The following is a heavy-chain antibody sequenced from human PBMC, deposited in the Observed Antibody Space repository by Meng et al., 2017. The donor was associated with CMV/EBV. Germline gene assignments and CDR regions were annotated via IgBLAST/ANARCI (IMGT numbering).Heavy chain of an antibody. D-gene: IGHD5-18*01. J-gene: IGHJ6*02. CDR2: IIPIFGTA. CDR1: GGTFSSHA. Sequence: SVKVSCKASGGTFSSHAISWVRQAPGQGLEWMGGIIPIFGTANYAQKFQGRVTITTDESTSTAYMELSSLRSEDTAVYYCASSDPAMTYYYYYGMDVWGQGTTVTVSS. V-gene: IGHV1-69*05. CDR3: ASSDPAMTYYYYYGMDV.